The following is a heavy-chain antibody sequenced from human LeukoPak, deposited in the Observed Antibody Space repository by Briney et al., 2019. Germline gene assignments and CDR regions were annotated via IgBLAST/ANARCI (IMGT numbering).Heavy chain of an antibody. D-gene: IGHD2-8*01. J-gene: IGHJ4*02. CDR1: GYTFTGYY. Sequence: ASVKVSYKASGYTFTGYYMHWVRQAPGQGLEWMGRINPNSGGTNYAQKFQGRVTMTRDTSISTAYMELSRLRSDDTAVYYCARDRCTNGVCYTSDYWGQGTLVTVSS. CDR2: INPNSGGT. CDR3: ARDRCTNGVCYTSDY. V-gene: IGHV1-2*06.